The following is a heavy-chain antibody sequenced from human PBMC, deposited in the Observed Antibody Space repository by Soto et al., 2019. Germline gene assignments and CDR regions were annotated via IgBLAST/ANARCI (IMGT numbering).Heavy chain of an antibody. D-gene: IGHD1-26*01. J-gene: IGHJ4*02. CDR3: ARGLISGSHYSGGWYSFDS. CDR1: GGAFSGYI. Sequence: QVQLQQSGAGLLKPSETLSLTCDVYGGAFSGYIWTWIRQTPGKGLQWIGQINHSGSANYNPSLKSRVTISVHTSNRQFSLELNSVTAADTAVYYCARGLISGSHYSGGWYSFDSWGQGTQVTVSS. CDR2: INHSGSA. V-gene: IGHV4-34*01.